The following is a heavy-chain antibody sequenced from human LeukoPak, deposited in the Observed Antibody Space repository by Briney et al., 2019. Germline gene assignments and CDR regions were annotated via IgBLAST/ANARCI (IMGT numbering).Heavy chain of an antibody. J-gene: IGHJ2*01. V-gene: IGHV1-18*01. Sequence: ASVKVSCKASGYTFTSYGISWVRQAPGQGLEWMGWISAYNGNTNYAQTLQGRVTMTTDTSTSTAYMELRSLRSDDTAVYYCARANIVVVPAADYWYFDLWGRGTLVTVSS. CDR2: ISAYNGNT. D-gene: IGHD2-2*01. CDR1: GYTFTSYG. CDR3: ARANIVVVPAADYWYFDL.